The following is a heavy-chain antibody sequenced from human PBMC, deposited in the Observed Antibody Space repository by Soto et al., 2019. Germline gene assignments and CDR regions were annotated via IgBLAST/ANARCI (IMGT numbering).Heavy chain of an antibody. J-gene: IGHJ4*02. CDR2: IIPILGIA. V-gene: IGHV1-69*02. D-gene: IGHD6-13*01. CDR1: GGTFSSYT. CDR3: ARVSPSSRAAEP. Sequence: VSCKASGGTFSSYTISWVRQAPGQGLEWMRRIIPILGIANYAQKFQGRVTITADKSTSTAYMELSSLRSEDTAVYYCARVSPSSRAAEPWGQGPLVTVSS.